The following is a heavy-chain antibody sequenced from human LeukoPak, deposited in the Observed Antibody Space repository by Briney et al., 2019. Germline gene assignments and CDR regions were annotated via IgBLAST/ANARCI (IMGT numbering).Heavy chain of an antibody. CDR1: GGSLSSYY. D-gene: IGHD1-26*01. CDR2: ISDTGKT. Sequence: SQSLSPTCNVSGGSLSSYYWDWLRQPPGKGLEWIGYISDTGKTDYHTSLKSRATISLDTSKSQFSLRLRSVTTADSAGYFWATGYYEPFDNWGPGTLVTVSS. CDR3: ATGYYEPFDN. V-gene: IGHV4-59*01. J-gene: IGHJ4*02.